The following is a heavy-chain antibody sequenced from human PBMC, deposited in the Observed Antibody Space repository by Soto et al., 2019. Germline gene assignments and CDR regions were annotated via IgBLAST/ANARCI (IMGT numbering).Heavy chain of an antibody. D-gene: IGHD1-1*01. CDR3: VRDGTKTLREWFDP. J-gene: IGHJ5*02. Sequence: SETLSLTCNVSGASISGFYWSWIRKSAGKGLEWIGRIYATGTTDYNPSLKSRVMMSVDTSKKQFSLKLRSVTAADTAVYYCVRDGTKTLREWFDPWGQG. V-gene: IGHV4-4*07. CDR1: GASISGFY. CDR2: IYATGTT.